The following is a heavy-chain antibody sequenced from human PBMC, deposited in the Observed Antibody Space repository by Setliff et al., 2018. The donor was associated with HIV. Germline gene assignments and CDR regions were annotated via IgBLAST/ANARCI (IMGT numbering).Heavy chain of an antibody. CDR1: GYTFTYRY. Sequence: SVKVSCKASGYTFTYRYLHWVRQAPGQALEWMGWITPFNGNTNYAQKFQGRVTITADASTSTAYMELSSLRSDDTAVYYCAKDIGVWDYGGNFLLREYFQHWGQGTLVTVSS. CDR2: ITPFNGNT. V-gene: IGHV1-45*02. J-gene: IGHJ1*01. CDR3: AKDIGVWDYGGNFLLREYFQH. D-gene: IGHD4-17*01.